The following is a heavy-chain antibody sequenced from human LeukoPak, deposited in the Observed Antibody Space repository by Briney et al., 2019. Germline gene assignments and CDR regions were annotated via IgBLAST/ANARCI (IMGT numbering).Heavy chain of an antibody. CDR2: INHSGST. D-gene: IGHD2-2*01. CDR3: ARGPVPAAIYNWFDP. V-gene: IGHV4-34*01. J-gene: IGHJ5*02. Sequence: SEALSLTXAVYGGSFSGCYWSWIRQPPGKGLEWIGEINHSGSTNYNPSLKSRVTISVDTSKNQFSLKLSSVTAADTAVYYCARGPVPAAIYNWFDPWGQGTLVTVSS. CDR1: GGSFSGCY.